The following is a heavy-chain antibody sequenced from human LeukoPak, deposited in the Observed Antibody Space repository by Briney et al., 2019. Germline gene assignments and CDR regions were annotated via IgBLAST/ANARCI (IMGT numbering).Heavy chain of an antibody. Sequence: SETLSLTCTVSGGSISSYYWSWIRQPAGKGLEWIGRIYTSGSTNHNPSLKSRVTMSVDTSKNQFSLKLSSVTAADTAVYYCARDSCSGGSCYMYNWFDPWGQGTLVTVSS. J-gene: IGHJ5*02. CDR2: IYTSGST. V-gene: IGHV4-4*07. CDR1: GGSISSYY. D-gene: IGHD2-15*01. CDR3: ARDSCSGGSCYMYNWFDP.